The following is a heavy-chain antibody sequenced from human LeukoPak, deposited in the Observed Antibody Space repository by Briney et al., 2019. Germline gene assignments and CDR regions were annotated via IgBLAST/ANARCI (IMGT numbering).Heavy chain of an antibody. D-gene: IGHD1-14*01. CDR3: ASRPRADMGPLDY. J-gene: IGHJ4*02. V-gene: IGHV3-23*01. Sequence: GGSLRLSCAASGFTFSSCAMTWVRQAPGKGLEWVASITGDGTRAYYTDSVKGRFTISRDNSKNTLYLQMNSLRADETAIYYCASRPRADMGPLDYWGQGTLVTVST. CDR1: GFTFSSCA. CDR2: ITGDGTRA.